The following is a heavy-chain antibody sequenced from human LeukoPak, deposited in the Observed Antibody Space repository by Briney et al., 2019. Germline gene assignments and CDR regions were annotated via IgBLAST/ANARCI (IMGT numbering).Heavy chain of an antibody. Sequence: SVKVSCKASGGTFSSYAISWVRQAPGQGLEWMGGIIPIFGTANYAQKFQGRVTITTDESTSTAYMELSSLRSEDTAVYYCARAGSDGSSWYGPFDYWGQGTLVTVSS. D-gene: IGHD6-13*01. CDR2: IIPIFGTA. CDR1: GGTFSSYA. J-gene: IGHJ4*02. CDR3: ARAGSDGSSWYGPFDY. V-gene: IGHV1-69*05.